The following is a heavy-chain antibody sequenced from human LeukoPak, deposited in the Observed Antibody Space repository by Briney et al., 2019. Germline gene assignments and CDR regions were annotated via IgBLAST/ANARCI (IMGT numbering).Heavy chain of an antibody. CDR3: VSSTGQQFIPYDY. CDR1: GINVSSNY. D-gene: IGHD6-13*01. Sequence: GGSLRLSCAASGINVSSNYMTWIRQAPGKGLEWVSLIYGGDAAYYAESVRGRFMISRDNLKNTLFLQMNSLRVEDTAVYYCVSSTGQQFIPYDYWGQGTHVTVSS. CDR2: IYGGDAA. V-gene: IGHV3-66*02. J-gene: IGHJ4*02.